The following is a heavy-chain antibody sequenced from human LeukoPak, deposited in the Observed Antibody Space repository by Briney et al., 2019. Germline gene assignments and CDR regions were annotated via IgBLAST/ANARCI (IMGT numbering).Heavy chain of an antibody. CDR2: MNPNSGNT. V-gene: IGHV1-8*01. CDR3: ARVCSSTSCYRVYGMDV. CDR1: GYTFTSYD. D-gene: IGHD2-2*02. Sequence: GASVKVSCKASGYTFTSYDINWVRQATGQGLEWMGWMNPNSGNTGYAQKFQGRVTMTRNTSISTAYMELSSLRSEDTAVYYCARVCSSTSCYRVYGMDVWGQGTTVTVSS. J-gene: IGHJ6*02.